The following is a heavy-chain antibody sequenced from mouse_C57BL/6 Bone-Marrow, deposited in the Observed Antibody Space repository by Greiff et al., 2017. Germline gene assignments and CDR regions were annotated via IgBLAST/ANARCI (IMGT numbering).Heavy chain of an antibody. CDR2: ISDGGSYT. J-gene: IGHJ1*03. Sequence: EVKLMESGGGLVKPGGSLKLSCAASGFTFSSYAMSWVRQTPEKRLEWVATISDGGSYTYYPDNVKGRFTISRDNAKNNLYLQMSHLKSEDTAMYYCARDQDGSSYWYFDGWGTGTTVTVSS. CDR1: GFTFSSYA. V-gene: IGHV5-4*01. D-gene: IGHD1-1*01. CDR3: ARDQDGSSYWYFDG.